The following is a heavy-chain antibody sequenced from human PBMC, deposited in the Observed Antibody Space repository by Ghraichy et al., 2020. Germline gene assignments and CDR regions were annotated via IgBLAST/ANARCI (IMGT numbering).Heavy chain of an antibody. D-gene: IGHD3-10*01. CDR3: AKDITMVQGVIMD. CDR1: GFTFDDYA. J-gene: IGHJ4*02. Sequence: GGSLRLSCAASGFTFDDYAMHWVRQAPGKGLEWVSGISWNSGSIGYADSVKGRFTISRDNAKNSLYLQMNSLRAEDTALYYCAKDITMVQGVIMDWGQGTLVTVSS. V-gene: IGHV3-9*01. CDR2: ISWNSGSI.